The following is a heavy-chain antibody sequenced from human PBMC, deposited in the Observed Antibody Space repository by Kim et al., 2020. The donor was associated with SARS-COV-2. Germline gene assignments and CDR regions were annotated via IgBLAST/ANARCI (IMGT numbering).Heavy chain of an antibody. CDR2: INTNTGNP. CDR3: SRELGEWELRGYYYYYYGMDV. D-gene: IGHD1-26*01. Sequence: ASVKVSCKASGYTFTSYAMNWVRQAPGQGLEWMGWINTNTGNPTYAQGFTGRFVFSLDTSVSTAYLQISSLKAEDTAVYYCSRELGEWELRGYYYYYYGMDVWGQGTTVTVSS. CDR1: GYTFTSYA. V-gene: IGHV7-4-1*02. J-gene: IGHJ6*02.